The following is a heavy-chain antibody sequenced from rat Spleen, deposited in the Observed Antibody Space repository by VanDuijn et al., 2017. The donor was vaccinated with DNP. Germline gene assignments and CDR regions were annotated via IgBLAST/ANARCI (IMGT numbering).Heavy chain of an antibody. J-gene: IGHJ1*01. D-gene: IGHD5-1*01. CDR3: TRGAGSPYWSFDF. CDR2: ISYDGGSI. V-gene: IGHV5-20*01. CDR1: GFTFSDYY. Sequence: EVQLVESGGGLVQPGRSLKLSCAASGFTFSDYYMAWVRPAPTKGLEWVAYISYDGGSIHYGDAVKGRFTISRDNAKSTLYLQMNSLRSEDTATYYCTRGAGSPYWSFDFWGPGTMVTVSS.